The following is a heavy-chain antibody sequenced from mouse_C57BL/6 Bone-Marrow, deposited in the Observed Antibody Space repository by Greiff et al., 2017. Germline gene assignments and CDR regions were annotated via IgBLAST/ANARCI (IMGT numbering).Heavy chain of an antibody. CDR2: ISSGGSYT. V-gene: IGHV5-6*01. Sequence: EVQVVESGGDLVKPGGSLKLSCAASGFTFSSYGMSWVRQTPDKRLEWVATISSGGSYTYYPDSVKGRFTISRDNAKNTLYLQMSSLKSEDTAMYCCAREGFDYWGQGTTLTVSS. J-gene: IGHJ2*01. CDR1: GFTFSSYG. CDR3: AREGFDY.